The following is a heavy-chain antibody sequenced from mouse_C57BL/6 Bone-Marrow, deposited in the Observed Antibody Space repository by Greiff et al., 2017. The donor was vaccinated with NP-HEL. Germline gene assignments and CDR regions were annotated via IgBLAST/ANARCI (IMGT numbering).Heavy chain of an antibody. D-gene: IGHD1-1*01. V-gene: IGHV14-4*01. CDR1: GFNIKDDY. CDR2: IDPENGDT. J-gene: IGHJ4*01. Sequence: EVQLQQSGAELVRPGASVKLSCTVSGFNIKDDYMHWVKQRPEQGLEWIGWIDPENGDTEYASKFQGKATITADQSSNTAYLQLSSLTSEDTAVYYCTTGGSSPYAMDYWGQGTSVTVSS. CDR3: TTGGSSPYAMDY.